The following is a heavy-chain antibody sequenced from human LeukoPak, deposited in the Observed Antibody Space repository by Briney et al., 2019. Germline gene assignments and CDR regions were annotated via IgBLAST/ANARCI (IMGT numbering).Heavy chain of an antibody. Sequence: GGSLRLSCAASGFTVSTNYMSWVRQAPGKGLEWVSVIFSNGNTYYADSVKGRFSMSRDNSKNTLFLQMNSLRDEDTAVYYCARGSIGPRSWFDPWGQGTLVTVSS. CDR2: IFSNGNT. V-gene: IGHV3-66*01. CDR1: GFTVSTNY. J-gene: IGHJ5*02. D-gene: IGHD2-2*01. CDR3: ARGSIGPRSWFDP.